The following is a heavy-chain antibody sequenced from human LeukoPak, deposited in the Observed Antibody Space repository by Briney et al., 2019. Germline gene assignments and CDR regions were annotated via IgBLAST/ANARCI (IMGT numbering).Heavy chain of an antibody. CDR1: GGSITSYY. Sequence: PSETLSLTCTVSGGSITSYYWSWIRQPPGKGLEWIGYIYYSGSTNYNPSLKSRVTISVDTSKNQFSLKLSSVTAADTAVYYCAREKVYYDSSGEAFGIWGQGTMVTVSS. D-gene: IGHD3-22*01. V-gene: IGHV4-59*01. J-gene: IGHJ3*02. CDR2: IYYSGST. CDR3: AREKVYYDSSGEAFGI.